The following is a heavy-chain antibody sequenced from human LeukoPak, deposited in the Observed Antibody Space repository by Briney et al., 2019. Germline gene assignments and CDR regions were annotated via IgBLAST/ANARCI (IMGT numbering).Heavy chain of an antibody. Sequence: SETLSLTCTVSGGSVSSYYWGWIRQPPGKGLEWIGYISYSGSTNYNPSLKSRVTISLDTSKNQFSLKLSSVTAADTAVYYCAGHHPRNTVDFWGQGTLVTVSS. CDR3: AGHHPRNTVDF. D-gene: IGHD2-8*02. J-gene: IGHJ4*02. V-gene: IGHV4-59*08. CDR1: GGSVSSYY. CDR2: ISYSGST.